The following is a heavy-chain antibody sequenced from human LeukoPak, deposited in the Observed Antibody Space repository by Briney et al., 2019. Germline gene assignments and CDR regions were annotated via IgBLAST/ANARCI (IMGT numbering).Heavy chain of an antibody. V-gene: IGHV3-23*01. CDR2: ISGPGDTT. CDR1: GFTFSTYA. J-gene: IGHJ4*02. Sequence: GGSLRLSCAASGFTFSTYAMIWVRQAPGKGLEWVSAISGPGDTTFYADSVKGRFTISRGNSKNTLGLQMNSLRADDTAVYYCAKDRGYWGQGTLVTVSS. CDR3: AKDRGY.